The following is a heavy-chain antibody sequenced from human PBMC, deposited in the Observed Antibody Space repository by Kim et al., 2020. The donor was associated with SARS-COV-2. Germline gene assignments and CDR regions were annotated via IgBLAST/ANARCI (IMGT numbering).Heavy chain of an antibody. J-gene: IGHJ4*02. CDR2: ISGSGGST. CDR1: GFTFSNSA. V-gene: IGHV3-23*01. CDR3: AKVPYYDFWSGYYFDY. D-gene: IGHD3-3*01. Sequence: GGSLRLSCAASGFTFSNSAMRWVRQAPGKGLEWVAAISGSGGSTHYADSAKGRFTISRDNSKNTLFLQMNSMRAEDTAVYYCAKVPYYDFWSGYYFDYWGQGTLVTVSS.